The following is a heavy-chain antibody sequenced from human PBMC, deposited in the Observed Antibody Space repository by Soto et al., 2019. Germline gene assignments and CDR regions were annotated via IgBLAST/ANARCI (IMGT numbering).Heavy chain of an antibody. J-gene: IGHJ6*02. D-gene: IGHD4-17*01. CDR1: GYTFTVYY. Sequence: ASVKGSCPASGYTFTVYYMHWLRQAPGQGLEWMGWINPNSGGTNYAQKFQGWVTMTRDTSISTAYMELSRLRSDDTAVYYCARELLSDTPVNNLGMDCWGQGTTVTVSS. CDR2: INPNSGGT. CDR3: ARELLSDTPVNNLGMDC. V-gene: IGHV1-2*04.